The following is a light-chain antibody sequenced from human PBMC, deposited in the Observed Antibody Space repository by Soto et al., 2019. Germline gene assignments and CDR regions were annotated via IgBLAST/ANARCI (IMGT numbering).Light chain of an antibody. J-gene: IGKJ2*01. CDR2: GAS. CDR3: QQYGSSPDT. Sequence: EILLTQSPGTLSLSPGERATLSCRASQSVRNSYLAWYQQKPGQTPRLLIYGASGRATGIPDRFSGSGSGTDFTFTISRLEPEDFAVYSFQQYGSSPDTFGQGTKLEI. V-gene: IGKV3-20*01. CDR1: QSVRNSY.